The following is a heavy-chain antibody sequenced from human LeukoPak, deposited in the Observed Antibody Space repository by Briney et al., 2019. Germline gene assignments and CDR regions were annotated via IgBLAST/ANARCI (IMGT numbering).Heavy chain of an antibody. CDR3: ARDSGIAAAGPGYYYGMDV. J-gene: IGHJ6*02. CDR1: GFTVSINY. V-gene: IGHV3-53*04. CDR2: IYSGGST. Sequence: SGGSLRLSCAASGFTVSINYMSWVRQAPGKGLEWVSVIYSGGSTYYADSVKGRFTISRHNSKNTLYLQMNSLRAEDTAVYYCARDSGIAAAGPGYYYGMDVWGQGTTVTVSS. D-gene: IGHD6-13*01.